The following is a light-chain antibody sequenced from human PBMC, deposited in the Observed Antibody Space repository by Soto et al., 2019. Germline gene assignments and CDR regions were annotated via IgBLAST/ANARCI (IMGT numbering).Light chain of an antibody. CDR1: SSDVGNYNY. Sequence: QSVLTQPASVSGSPGQSITISCTGTSSDVGNYNYVSWYQHHPGKAPKLMIYEVSNRPSGLSNRFSGSKSGNTASLTISGLQAEDEADYYCSSYTSSGTPFVFGTGTKLTVL. CDR2: EVS. CDR3: SSYTSSGTPFV. V-gene: IGLV2-14*01. J-gene: IGLJ1*01.